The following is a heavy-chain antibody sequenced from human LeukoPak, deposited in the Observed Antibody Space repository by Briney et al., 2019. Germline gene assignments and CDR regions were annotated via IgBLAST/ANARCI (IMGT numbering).Heavy chain of an antibody. J-gene: IGHJ1*01. V-gene: IGHV3-53*01. CDR1: GFTVSSNY. CDR3: ARGGTTSPEYFQH. Sequence: GGSLRLSCAASGFTVSSNYMSWVRQAPGKGPEWVSVIYSGGSTYYADSVKGRFTISRDNSKNTLYLQMNSLRAEDTAVYYCARGGTTSPEYFQHWGQGTLVTVSS. CDR2: IYSGGST. D-gene: IGHD4-11*01.